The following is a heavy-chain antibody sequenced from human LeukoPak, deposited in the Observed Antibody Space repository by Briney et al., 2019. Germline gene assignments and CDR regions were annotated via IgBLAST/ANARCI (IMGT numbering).Heavy chain of an antibody. Sequence: GASVKVSCEASGYTFTSYGISWVRQAPGQGLEWMGWISAYNGNTNYAQRLQGRVTMTTDTSTSTAYMELRSLRSDDTAVYYCAREHYGSGSYWFDPWGQGTLVTVSS. CDR2: ISAYNGNT. J-gene: IGHJ5*02. CDR3: AREHYGSGSYWFDP. V-gene: IGHV1-18*01. CDR1: GYTFTSYG. D-gene: IGHD3-10*01.